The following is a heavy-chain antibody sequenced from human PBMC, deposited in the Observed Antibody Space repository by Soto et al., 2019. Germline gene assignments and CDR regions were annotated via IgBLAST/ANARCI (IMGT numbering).Heavy chain of an antibody. CDR1: GGSIRSSSYY. Sequence: SETLSLTCTVSGGSIRSSSYYWGWIRQPPGKGLEWIGEINHSGSTNYNPSLKSRVTISVDTSKNQFSLKLSSVTAADTAVYYCARAPINKGITMVRGVPPYYYYGMDVWGQGTTVTVSS. J-gene: IGHJ6*02. D-gene: IGHD3-10*01. CDR3: ARAPINKGITMVRGVPPYYYYGMDV. CDR2: INHSGST. V-gene: IGHV4-39*07.